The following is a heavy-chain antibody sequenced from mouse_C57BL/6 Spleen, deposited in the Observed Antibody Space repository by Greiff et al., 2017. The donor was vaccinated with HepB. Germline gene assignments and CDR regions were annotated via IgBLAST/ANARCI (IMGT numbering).Heavy chain of an antibody. CDR1: GYTFTDYE. V-gene: IGHV1-15*01. CDR3: TRSGSSYQAMDY. D-gene: IGHD1-1*01. Sequence: QVHVKQSGAELVRPGASVTLSCKASGYTFTDYEMHWVKQTPVHGLEWIGAIDPETGGTAYNQKFKGKAILTADKSSSTAYMELRSLTSEDSAVYYCTRSGSSYQAMDYWGQGTSVTVSS. J-gene: IGHJ4*01. CDR2: IDPETGGT.